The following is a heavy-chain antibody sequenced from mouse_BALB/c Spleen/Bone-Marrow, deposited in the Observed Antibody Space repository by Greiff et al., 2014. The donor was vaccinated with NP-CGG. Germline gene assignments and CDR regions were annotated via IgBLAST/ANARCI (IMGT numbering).Heavy chain of an antibody. J-gene: IGHJ4*01. D-gene: IGHD1-1*01. CDR3: ARLLLRFYALDY. V-gene: IGHV1S81*02. Sequence: QVQLKESGAELVKPGASVKLSCKASGYTFTSYWIHWVKQRPGQGLEWIGEINPSNGRTNYNEKFKSKATLTVDKSSSTAYMQLSSLTSEDSAVYYGARLLLRFYALDYWGQGTSVTVSS. CDR1: GYTFTSYW. CDR2: INPSNGRT.